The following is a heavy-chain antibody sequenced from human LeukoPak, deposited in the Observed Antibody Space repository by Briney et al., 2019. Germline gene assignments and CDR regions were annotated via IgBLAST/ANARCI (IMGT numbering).Heavy chain of an antibody. CDR2: ISGEGIYT. CDR1: EFTFSNYA. J-gene: IGHJ4*02. D-gene: IGHD4-17*01. Sequence: GGSLRLSCAASEFTFSNYAMTWVRQAPGKGLQWVSAISGEGIYTYYIDSVKGRFTTSRDNSKNTLFLQMNSLRADDTAVYYCAKNYGTSRPFYDYWGQGIVVTVSS. CDR3: AKNYGTSRPFYDY. V-gene: IGHV3-23*01.